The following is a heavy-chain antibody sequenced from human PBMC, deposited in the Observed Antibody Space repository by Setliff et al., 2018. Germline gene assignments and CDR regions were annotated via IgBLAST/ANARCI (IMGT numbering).Heavy chain of an antibody. CDR1: GFTFTDYG. CDR3: ARGGKAAAERKGLFEN. D-gene: IGHD6-13*01. Sequence: ASVKVSCKSSGFTFTDYGITWVRQVPGQGLEWMGIINPSGGSASVVDKFQGRVTMTRDTSTSTVYVDLSSLRSEDTAVYYCARGGKAAAERKGLFENWGQGTLVTVSS. J-gene: IGHJ4*02. CDR2: INPSGGSA. V-gene: IGHV1-46*01.